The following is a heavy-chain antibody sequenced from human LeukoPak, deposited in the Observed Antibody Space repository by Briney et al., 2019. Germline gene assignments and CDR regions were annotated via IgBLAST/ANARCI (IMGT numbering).Heavy chain of an antibody. CDR2: IWYDGSNK. CDR3: ARPSGGIVDYFDY. D-gene: IGHD3-22*01. CDR1: GFSFSTYT. V-gene: IGHV3-33*08. J-gene: IGHJ4*02. Sequence: PGGSLRLSCAASGFSFSTYTMHWVRQAPGKGLEWVAVIWYDGSNKYYADSVKGRFTISRDNSKNTLYLQMNSLRAEDTAVYYCARPSGGIVDYFDYWGQGTLVTVSS.